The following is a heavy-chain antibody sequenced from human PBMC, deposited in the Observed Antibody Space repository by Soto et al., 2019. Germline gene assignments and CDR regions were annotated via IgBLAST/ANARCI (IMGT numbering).Heavy chain of an antibody. D-gene: IGHD5-18*01. V-gene: IGHV4-59*01. CDR2: IYYSGST. CDR1: GGSISSYY. J-gene: IGHJ5*02. CDR3: ARTRLGYSYGSGWFDP. Sequence: SETLSLTCTVSGGSISSYYWSWIRQPPGKGLEWIGYIYYSGSTNYNPSLKSRVTMSVDTSKNQFSLKLSSVTAADTAVYYCARTRLGYSYGSGWFDPWGQGTLVTVSS.